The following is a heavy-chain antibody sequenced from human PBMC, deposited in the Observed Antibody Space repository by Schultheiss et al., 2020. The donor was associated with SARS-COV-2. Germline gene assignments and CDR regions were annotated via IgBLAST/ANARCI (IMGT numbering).Heavy chain of an antibody. D-gene: IGHD5-24*01. V-gene: IGHV4-39*01. CDR3: GRQGVKWLQFRGAVDV. Sequence: SGPTLVKPTQTLTLTCTFSGFSLSTSGMCVSWIRQPPGKGLEWIGEINHSGNTFYNPSLRSRVAITLDTSRNQVSLELRSVTAADTALYYCGRQGVKWLQFRGAVDVWGQGTMVTVSS. CDR2: INHSGNT. J-gene: IGHJ3*01. CDR1: GFSLSTSGMC.